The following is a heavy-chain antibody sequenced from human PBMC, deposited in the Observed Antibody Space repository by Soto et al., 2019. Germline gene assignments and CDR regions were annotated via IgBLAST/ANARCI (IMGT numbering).Heavy chain of an antibody. V-gene: IGHV3-30-3*01. D-gene: IGHD2-8*01. CDR1: GFTFSSYA. CDR2: ISYDGSNK. Sequence: PGGSLRLSCAASGFTFSSYAMHWVRQAPGKGLEWVAVISYDGSNKYYADSVKGRFTISRDNSKNTLYLQMNSLRAEDTAVYYCARDRDANIVLMVYAQDYWGQGTLVTVSS. J-gene: IGHJ4*02. CDR3: ARDRDANIVLMVYAQDY.